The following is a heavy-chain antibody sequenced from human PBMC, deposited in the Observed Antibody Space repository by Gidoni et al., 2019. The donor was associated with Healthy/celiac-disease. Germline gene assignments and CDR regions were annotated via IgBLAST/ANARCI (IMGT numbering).Heavy chain of an antibody. Sequence: EVQLVESGGGLVKPGGSLRLSCAASGFTFSTAWMSWVRQAPGKGLEWVGRIKSKTDGGTTDYAAPVKGRFTISRDDSKNTLYLQMNSLKTEDTAVYYCTTDPLFVAADPARGFVSYWGQGTLVTVSS. J-gene: IGHJ4*02. CDR3: TTDPLFVAADPARGFVSY. V-gene: IGHV3-15*01. CDR1: GFTFSTAW. CDR2: IKSKTDGGTT. D-gene: IGHD6-13*01.